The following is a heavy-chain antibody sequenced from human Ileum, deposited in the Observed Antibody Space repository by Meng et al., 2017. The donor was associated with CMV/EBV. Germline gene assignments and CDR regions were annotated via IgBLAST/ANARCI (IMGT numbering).Heavy chain of an antibody. D-gene: IGHD6-13*01. CDR2: IHQSGGT. Sequence: QVQLQESGPGLVKPSQTLSLTCSVSGDSIRSSNYFWGWIRQPPGKGLEWIGHIHQSGGTYYNPSLRSRVTISVDTSKNQFSLKLSSMTAADTAVYYCARLTAAAGSGADDYVDYWGQGTLVTVSS. CDR3: ARLTAAAGSGADDYVDY. V-gene: IGHV4-39*07. J-gene: IGHJ4*02. CDR1: GDSIRSSNYF.